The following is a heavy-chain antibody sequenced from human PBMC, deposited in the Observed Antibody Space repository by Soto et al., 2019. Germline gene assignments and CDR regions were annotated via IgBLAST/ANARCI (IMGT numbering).Heavy chain of an antibody. Sequence: EVPLLESGGDLVQPGGSLRLSCAASGFTFRNYALSWVRQAPGKGLEWVSGIGGSGDSTYYADTVKGRFTISRDNSKNTLYLQMNSLRAEDTAVYYCAKDAQWELLLRYFDYWGQGTLVTVSS. CDR3: AKDAQWELLLRYFDY. CDR1: GFTFRNYA. CDR2: IGGSGDST. J-gene: IGHJ4*02. D-gene: IGHD1-26*01. V-gene: IGHV3-23*01.